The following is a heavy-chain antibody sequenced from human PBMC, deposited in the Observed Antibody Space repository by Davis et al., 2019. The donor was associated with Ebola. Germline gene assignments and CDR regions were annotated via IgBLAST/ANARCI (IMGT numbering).Heavy chain of an antibody. CDR2: ISAYNGNT. J-gene: IGHJ4*02. CDR3: ARAYGDYDLDY. V-gene: IGHV1-18*01. Sequence: ASVKVSCKASGYTFTSYGISWVRQAPGQGLEWMGWISAYNGNTNYAQKFQGRVTMTRDTSTSTVYMELSSLRSEDTAVYYCARAYGDYDLDYWGQGTLVTVSS. D-gene: IGHD4-17*01. CDR1: GYTFTSYG.